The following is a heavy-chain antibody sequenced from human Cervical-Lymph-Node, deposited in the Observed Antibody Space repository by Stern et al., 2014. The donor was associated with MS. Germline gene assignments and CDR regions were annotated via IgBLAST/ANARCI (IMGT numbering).Heavy chain of an antibody. CDR1: GGSITTYY. V-gene: IGHV4-59*01. D-gene: IGHD5-12*01. CDR2: IHYSETS. CDR3: ARVLNSGRSDY. Sequence: QVQLQESGPGLVKPSETLSLNCTVSGGSITTYYWSWIRQPPGMGLEWIGYIHYSETSKYTPSLKCRLTMSLDTSKSQFSLNLRYVTAADTAVYYCARVLNSGRSDYWGQGTLITVSS. J-gene: IGHJ4*02.